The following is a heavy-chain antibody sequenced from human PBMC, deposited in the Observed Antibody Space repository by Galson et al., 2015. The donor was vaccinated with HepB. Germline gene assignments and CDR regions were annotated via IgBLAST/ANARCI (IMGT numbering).Heavy chain of an antibody. CDR1: GSSFTSYW. Sequence: QSGAEVKKPGESLRISCKGSGSSFTSYWISWVRQMPGKGLEWMGRIDPSDSYTNYSPSFQGHVTISADKSISTAYLQWSSLKASDTAMYYCARASDSSSGEGEGAFDIWGQGTMVTVSS. CDR2: IDPSDSYT. D-gene: IGHD6-13*01. J-gene: IGHJ3*02. V-gene: IGHV5-10-1*01. CDR3: ARASDSSSGEGEGAFDI.